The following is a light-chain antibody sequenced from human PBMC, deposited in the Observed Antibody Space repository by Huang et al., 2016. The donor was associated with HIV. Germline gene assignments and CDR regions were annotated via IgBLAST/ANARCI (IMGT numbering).Light chain of an antibody. CDR2: DAS. J-gene: IGKJ3*01. CDR3: QQYNNWPGFT. Sequence: IVMTQSPATLSLSPGERATLLCRASQSVSSKLAWYQQKPGQAPKLLIYDASSRATGVPDRVIGSGSGTEFTLTISSLQSEDFALYYCQQYNNWPGFTFGPGTKVDIK. V-gene: IGKV3-15*01. CDR1: QSVSSK.